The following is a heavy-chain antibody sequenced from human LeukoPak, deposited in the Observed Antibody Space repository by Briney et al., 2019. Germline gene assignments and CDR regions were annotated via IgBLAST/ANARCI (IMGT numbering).Heavy chain of an antibody. CDR1: GYTFTSYG. Sequence: ASVKVSCKASGYTFTSYGISWVRQAPGQGLEWMEWISAYNGNTNYAQKLQGRVTMTTDTSTSTAYMELRSLRSDDTAVYYCSRDIHSYCGGDCSFDYWGQGTLVTVSS. V-gene: IGHV1-18*01. CDR3: SRDIHSYCGGDCSFDY. J-gene: IGHJ4*02. D-gene: IGHD2-21*02. CDR2: ISAYNGNT.